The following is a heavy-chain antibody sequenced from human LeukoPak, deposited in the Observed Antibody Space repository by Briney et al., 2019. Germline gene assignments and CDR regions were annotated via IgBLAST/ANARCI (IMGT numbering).Heavy chain of an antibody. V-gene: IGHV1-18*01. D-gene: IGHD4-11*01. J-gene: IGHJ4*02. Sequence: ASVKVSCKASGYTFTSYGISWVRQAPGQGLEWMGWISAYNGNTNYAQKLQGRVTMTTDTSTSTAYMELRSLRSDDTALYYCARYDYSNYVGYYDHWGQGTLVTVSS. CDR2: ISAYNGNT. CDR1: GYTFTSYG. CDR3: ARYDYSNYVGYYDH.